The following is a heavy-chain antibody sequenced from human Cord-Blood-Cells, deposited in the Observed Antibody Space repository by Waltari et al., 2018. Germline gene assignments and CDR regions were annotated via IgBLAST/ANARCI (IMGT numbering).Heavy chain of an antibody. Sequence: QVQLQQWGAGLLKPSETLSLTCAVYGGSFSGYYWSWIRQPPGKGLEWIGEINHSGSTNYNPSLKSRVTISVDTSKNQLSLKLSSVTAADTAVYYCARGPASGIAAASMTSWGQGTLVTVSS. CDR3: ARGPASGIAAASMTS. CDR2: INHSGST. D-gene: IGHD6-13*01. CDR1: GGSFSGYY. V-gene: IGHV4-34*01. J-gene: IGHJ4*02.